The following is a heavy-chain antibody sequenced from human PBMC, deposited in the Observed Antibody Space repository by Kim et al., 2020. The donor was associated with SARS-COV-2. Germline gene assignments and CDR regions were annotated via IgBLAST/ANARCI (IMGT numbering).Heavy chain of an antibody. CDR2: INPSGGST. CDR1: GYTFTSYY. J-gene: IGHJ5*02. D-gene: IGHD6-13*01. V-gene: IGHV1-46*01. CDR3: ARALLPWEQLPTFYWFDP. Sequence: ASVKVSCKASGYTFTSYYMHWVRQAPGQGLEWMGIINPSGGSTSYAQKLQGRVTMTRDTSTSTVYMELSSLRSEDTAVYYCARALLPWEQLPTFYWFDPWGQGTLVTVSS.